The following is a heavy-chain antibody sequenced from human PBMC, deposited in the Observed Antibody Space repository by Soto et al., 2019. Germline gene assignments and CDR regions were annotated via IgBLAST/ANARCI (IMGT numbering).Heavy chain of an antibody. V-gene: IGHV4-31*03. J-gene: IGHJ3*02. CDR1: GGSISSGGYY. CDR3: ARVQSRGSYYVRFGAFDI. Sequence: SETLSLTCTVSGGSISSGGYYWSWIRQHPGKGLEWIGYIYYSGSTYYNPSLKSRVTISVDTSKNQFSLKLGSVTAADTAVYYCARVQSRGSYYVRFGAFDIWGQGTMVTVSS. D-gene: IGHD1-26*01. CDR2: IYYSGST.